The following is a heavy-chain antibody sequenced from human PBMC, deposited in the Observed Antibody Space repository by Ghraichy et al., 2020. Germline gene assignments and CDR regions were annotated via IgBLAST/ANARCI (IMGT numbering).Heavy chain of an antibody. V-gene: IGHV1-69*13. D-gene: IGHD2-2*01. CDR2: IIPIFGTA. CDR1: GGTFSSYA. CDR3: ARDWGDCSSTSCPTAY. J-gene: IGHJ4*02. Sequence: SVKVSCKASGGTFSSYAISWVRQAPGQGLEWMGGIIPIFGTANYAQKFQGRVTITADESTSTAYMELSSLRSEDTAVYYCARDWGDCSSTSCPTAYWGQGTLVTVSS.